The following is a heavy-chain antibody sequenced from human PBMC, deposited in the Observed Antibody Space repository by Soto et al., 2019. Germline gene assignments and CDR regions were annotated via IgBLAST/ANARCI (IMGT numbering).Heavy chain of an antibody. Sequence: PGGSLRLSCAASGFTFSSYGMHWVRQAPGKGLEWVAVISYDGSNKYYADSVKGRFTISRDNSKNTLYLQMNSLRAEDTAVYYCAKDRSGSYYGWFDPWGQGTLVTVSS. CDR3: AKDRSGSYYGWFDP. V-gene: IGHV3-30*18. J-gene: IGHJ5*02. CDR1: GFTFSSYG. D-gene: IGHD1-26*01. CDR2: ISYDGSNK.